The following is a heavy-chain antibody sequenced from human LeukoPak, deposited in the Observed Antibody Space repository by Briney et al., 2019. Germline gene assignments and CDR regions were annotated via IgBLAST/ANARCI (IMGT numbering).Heavy chain of an antibody. CDR2: INPNSGGT. V-gene: IGHV1-2*02. J-gene: IGHJ5*02. CDR3: ATGYSGYDWWVRPFDP. D-gene: IGHD5-12*01. Sequence: ASVKVSFKASGYTFTGYYMHWVRQAPGQGLDWMGWINPNSGGTNYAQKFQGRVTMTRDTSISTAYMELSSLRSEDPAVYYCATGYSGYDWWVRPFDPWGQGTLVTVSS. CDR1: GYTFTGYY.